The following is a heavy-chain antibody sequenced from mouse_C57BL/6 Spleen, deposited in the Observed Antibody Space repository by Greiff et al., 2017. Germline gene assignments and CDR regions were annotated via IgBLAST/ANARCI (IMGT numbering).Heavy chain of an antibody. Sequence: QVQLQQSGAELVRPGASVTLSCKASGYTFTDYELHWVKQTPVHGLEWIGAIDPENGGTADNQKFKGKAILTADKSSRTAYMKLRRLTSEDSAVYYCARKHYGSSPFECRGTGTTVTVSS. V-gene: IGHV1-15*01. CDR2: IDPENGGT. CDR3: ARKHYGSSPFEC. D-gene: IGHD1-1*01. CDR1: GYTFTDYE. J-gene: IGHJ1*03.